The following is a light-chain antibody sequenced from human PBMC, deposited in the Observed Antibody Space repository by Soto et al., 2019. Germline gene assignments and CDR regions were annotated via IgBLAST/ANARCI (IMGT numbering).Light chain of an antibody. V-gene: IGKV1-12*02. CDR2: AAS. Sequence: DIQMTQSPSSVSASVGDRVTITCRASQGISSWLAWYQQKPVTAPKLLIYAASSLQSGDPSRFSGRGSGTDFTITMSSRQPEDFATYYWQQANSFPYTFGQGTKLEIK. J-gene: IGKJ2*01. CDR3: QQANSFPYT. CDR1: QGISSW.